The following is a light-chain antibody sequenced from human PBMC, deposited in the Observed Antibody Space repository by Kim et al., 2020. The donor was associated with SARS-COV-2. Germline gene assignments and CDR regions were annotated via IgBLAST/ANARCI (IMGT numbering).Light chain of an antibody. Sequence: GQMVTISCSGSSSNIGSNYVYWYQQLPGPAPKLLIYRNNQRPSGVPDRFSGSKSGTSASLAISGLRPEDEADYYCAAWDDSLSGVVFGGGTQLTVL. CDR2: RNN. J-gene: IGLJ2*01. CDR1: SSNIGSNY. CDR3: AAWDDSLSGVV. V-gene: IGLV1-47*01.